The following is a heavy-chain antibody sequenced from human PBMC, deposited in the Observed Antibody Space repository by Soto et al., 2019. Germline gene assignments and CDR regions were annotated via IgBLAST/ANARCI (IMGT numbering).Heavy chain of an antibody. CDR3: ARGHSSSSSYYYYGMDV. D-gene: IGHD6-6*01. J-gene: IGHJ6*02. CDR1: GGSVRSGSYY. CDR2: IYYSGST. Sequence: SETLSLTCTVSGGSVRSGSYYWSWIRQPPGKGLEWIGYIYYSGSTNYNPSLKSRVTISVDTSKNQFSLKLSSVTAADTAVYYCARGHSSSSSYYYYGMDVWGQGTTVTVSS. V-gene: IGHV4-61*01.